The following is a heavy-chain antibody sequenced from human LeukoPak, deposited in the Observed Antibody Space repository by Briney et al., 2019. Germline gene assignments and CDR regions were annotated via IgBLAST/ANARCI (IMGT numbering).Heavy chain of an antibody. CDR2: IKTDGSQI. D-gene: IGHD3-10*01. V-gene: IGHV3-7*01. CDR3: AKGFGYFDY. CDR1: GFTFSSYW. Sequence: GGSLRLSCVASGFTFSSYWMTWVLQAPGKGLEWVANIKTDGSQIYYVDSVKGRFTISRDNAKNSLYLQMNSLRAEDTAVYYCAKGFGYFDYWGQGTLVTVSS. J-gene: IGHJ4*02.